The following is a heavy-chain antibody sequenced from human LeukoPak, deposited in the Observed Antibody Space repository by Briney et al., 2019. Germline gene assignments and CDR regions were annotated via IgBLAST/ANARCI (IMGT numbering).Heavy chain of an antibody. CDR3: ARGLNAQDDLDAFDI. CDR2: IYSSGPT. V-gene: IGHV4-31*03. D-gene: IGHD1-1*01. CDR1: GDSISSGGDD. Sequence: SETLSLTCTVSGDSISSGGDDWHWVRQRPGTGLEWIGYIYSSGPTYHNPSLKSRFSRSVDPSKNQFSLNLGSVTAADTAVYYCARGLNAQDDLDAFDIWGQGTVVTVSS. J-gene: IGHJ3*02.